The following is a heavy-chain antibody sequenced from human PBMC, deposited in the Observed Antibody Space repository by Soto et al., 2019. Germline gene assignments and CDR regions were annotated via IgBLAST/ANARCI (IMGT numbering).Heavy chain of an antibody. V-gene: IGHV1-18*04. CDR3: ARGIDHQVWGY. CDR1: GYTFTSYG. J-gene: IGHJ4*02. D-gene: IGHD3-16*01. CDR2: ISAYNGNT. Sequence: QVQLVQSGAEVKKPGASVKVSCKASGYTFTSYGISWVRQAPGQGLEWMGWISAYNGNTNYAQKFQGRVTMTRNTSISTAYMELSSLRSEDTAVYSCARGIDHQVWGYGGQGALVTVSS.